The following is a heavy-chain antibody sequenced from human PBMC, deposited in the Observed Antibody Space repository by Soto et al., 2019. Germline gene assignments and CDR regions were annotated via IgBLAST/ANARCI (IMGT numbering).Heavy chain of an antibody. D-gene: IGHD3-16*01. CDR1: GFTFSSYA. J-gene: IGHJ4*02. Sequence: QVQLVESGGGVVQFGRSLRLSCAASGFTFSSYAMHWVRQAPGKGLEWVTIISYDVSNKYYADSVKGRFTISRDNSKNTLYLHIHSLADTDTDVYLCARDSASQGGYFDYWGQGTLVTVSS. V-gene: IGHV3-30-3*01. CDR3: ARDSASQGGYFDY. CDR2: ISYDVSNK.